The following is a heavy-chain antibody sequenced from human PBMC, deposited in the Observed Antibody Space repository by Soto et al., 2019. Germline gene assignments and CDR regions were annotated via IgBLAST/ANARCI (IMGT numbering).Heavy chain of an antibody. CDR3: ATVGYDSSRYSTPGRGAFDI. Sequence: ASVKVSCKVSGYTLTELSMHWVRQAPGKGLEWMGGFDPEDGETIYAQKFQGRVTMTEDTSTDTAYMELSSLRSEDTAVYYCATVGYDSSRYSTPGRGAFDIWGQGTMVTVSS. V-gene: IGHV1-24*01. D-gene: IGHD3-22*01. CDR2: FDPEDGET. J-gene: IGHJ3*02. CDR1: GYTLTELS.